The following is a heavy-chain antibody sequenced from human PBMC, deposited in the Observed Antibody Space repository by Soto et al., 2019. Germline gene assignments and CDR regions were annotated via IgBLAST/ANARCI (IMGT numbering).Heavy chain of an antibody. Sequence: QVQLVQSGAEVKKPGASVKVSCKASGYTFTSYAMHWVRQAPGQRPEWMGWINAGNGNTKYSQKFQGRVTITRDTSASTAYMELSSLRSEDTAVYYCARGGLTMVRGVIDYWGQGTLVTVSS. CDR3: ARGGLTMVRGVIDY. J-gene: IGHJ4*02. D-gene: IGHD3-10*01. V-gene: IGHV1-3*01. CDR1: GYTFTSYA. CDR2: INAGNGNT.